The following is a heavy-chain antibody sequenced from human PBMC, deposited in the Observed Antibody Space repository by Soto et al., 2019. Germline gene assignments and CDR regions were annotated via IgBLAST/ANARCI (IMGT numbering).Heavy chain of an antibody. Sequence: EVQLVESGGGLVQPGGSLRLSCAASGVTFSNYWMNWVRKAPGKGLEWVANIKQDGSEKNNVGSVKGRFTVSRDNAQNSLYLQMNSLRAEDTAVYYCAREAAPAGAFDVWGQGTIITVSS. CDR1: GVTFSNYW. J-gene: IGHJ3*01. CDR3: AREAAPAGAFDV. V-gene: IGHV3-7*05. CDR2: IKQDGSEK. D-gene: IGHD2-15*01.